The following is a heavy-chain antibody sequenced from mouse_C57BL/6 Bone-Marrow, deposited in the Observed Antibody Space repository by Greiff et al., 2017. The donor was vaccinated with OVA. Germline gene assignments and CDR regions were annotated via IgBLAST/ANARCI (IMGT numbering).Heavy chain of an antibody. J-gene: IGHJ2*01. CDR2: IYPGSGNT. V-gene: IGHV1-76*01. CDR1: GYTFTDYY. CDR3: AHYYGNYVGY. D-gene: IGHD2-1*01. Sequence: QVQLKESGAELVRPGASVKLSCKASGYTFTDYYINWVKQRPGQGLEWIARIYPGSGNTYYNEKFKGKATLTAEKSSSTAYMQLSSLTSEDSAVYFCAHYYGNYVGYWGQGTTLTVSS.